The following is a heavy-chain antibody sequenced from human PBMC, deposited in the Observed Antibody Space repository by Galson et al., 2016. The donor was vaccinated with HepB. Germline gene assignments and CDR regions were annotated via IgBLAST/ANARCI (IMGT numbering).Heavy chain of an antibody. CDR2: IFHTGRT. CDR1: GGSISTSNW. V-gene: IGHV4-4*02. Sequence: SETLSLTCAVSGGSISTSNWWSWVRQPPGKGLEWIGDIFHTGRTNYNPSLRSRVTLSVDKTKNQFSLNLTSVTAADTAMFYCARHIRVLIDTTRANALDIWGQGTMLTVSS. CDR3: ARHIRVLIDTTRANALDI. J-gene: IGHJ3*02. D-gene: IGHD2-15*01.